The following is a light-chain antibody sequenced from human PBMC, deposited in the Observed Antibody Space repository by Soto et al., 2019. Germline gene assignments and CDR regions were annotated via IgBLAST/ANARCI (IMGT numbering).Light chain of an antibody. CDR2: KAS. CDR1: QSISSW. CDR3: QQYRGYPST. Sequence: DIQMTQSPSTLSASVGDRVTITCRASQSISSWLAWYQQKPGKAPKLLIYKASSLESGVPSRFSGSGSGTEFTLTISRLPPDDFATYFCQQYRGYPSTFGPGTKVHIK. J-gene: IGKJ3*01. V-gene: IGKV1-5*03.